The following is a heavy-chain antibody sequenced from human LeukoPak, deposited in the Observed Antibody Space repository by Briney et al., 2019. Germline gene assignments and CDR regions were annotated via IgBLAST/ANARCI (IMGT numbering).Heavy chain of an antibody. CDR2: IIPIFGTA. D-gene: IGHD2-2*01. CDR3: ARGLSFGGSSTSRFFNWFDP. Sequence: GASVKVSCKASGGTFSSYAISWVRQAPGQGLEWMGGIIPIFGTANYAQKFQGRVTITTDESTSTAYMELSSLRSEDTAVYYCARGLSFGGSSTSRFFNWFDPWGQGTLVTVSS. CDR1: GGTFSSYA. V-gene: IGHV1-69*05. J-gene: IGHJ5*02.